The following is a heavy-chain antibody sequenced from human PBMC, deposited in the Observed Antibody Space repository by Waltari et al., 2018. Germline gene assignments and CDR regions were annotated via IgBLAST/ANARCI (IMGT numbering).Heavy chain of an antibody. CDR1: GSTFCDYW. CDR3: ARKGGRGYPYGPFYYDH. Sequence: EVQLVESGGGLVQPGGSLRLSCAASGSTFCDYWMHGVRQPPWKGLEWVSRINIDGGYISYTDSVKGRFTISRDNAKNTLFLQLNSLRAEDTAVYYCARKGGRGYPYGPFYYDHWGQGTLVTVSP. D-gene: IGHD5-18*01. J-gene: IGHJ4*02. V-gene: IGHV3-74*01. CDR2: INIDGGYI.